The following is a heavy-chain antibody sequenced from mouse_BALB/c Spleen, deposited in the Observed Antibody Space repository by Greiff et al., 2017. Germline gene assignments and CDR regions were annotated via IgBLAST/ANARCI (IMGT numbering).Heavy chain of an antibody. D-gene: IGHD2-14*01. V-gene: IGHV5-4*02. CDR1: GFSFRDYY. CDR2: ISDGGSYT. J-gene: IGHJ2*01. Sequence: EVMLVESGGGLVKPGGSLKLSCAASGFSFRDYYMYWVRQTPEKRLEWVATISDGGSYTYYPDSVKGRFTISRDNDKNNLYLQMSSLKSEDTDMYYCERGIYDRNDGDNMEDWGQGTTLTV. CDR3: ERGIYDRNDGDNMED.